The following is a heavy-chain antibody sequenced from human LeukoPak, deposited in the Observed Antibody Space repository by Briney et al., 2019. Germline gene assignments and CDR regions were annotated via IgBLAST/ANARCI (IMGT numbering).Heavy chain of an antibody. CDR2: IYYGGIT. Sequence: SETLSLTCTAAGGSISISSYCWGWVRQPPGKGLEWIGNIYYGGITYYNPSLKSRVTISGGTSKNQFYLKLKSLTATDTAVYYCARLGVAEEGAYMVTYFDYCGQGTLVTVSS. CDR3: ARLGVAEEGAYMVTYFDY. CDR1: GGSISISSYC. J-gene: IGHJ4*02. V-gene: IGHV4-39*01. D-gene: IGHD5-18*01.